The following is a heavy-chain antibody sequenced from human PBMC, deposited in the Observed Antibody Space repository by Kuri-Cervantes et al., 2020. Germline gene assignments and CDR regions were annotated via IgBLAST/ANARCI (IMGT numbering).Heavy chain of an antibody. CDR1: GYTLTELS. CDR3: ATPSMVRGVMEYYYYGMDV. CDR2: FDPEDGET. J-gene: IGHJ6*02. V-gene: IGHV1-24*01. Sequence: SVKVSCKVSGYTLTELSMHWVRQAPGKGLEWMGGFDPEDGETIYAQKFQGRVTMTEDTSTDTAYMELSSLRSEDTAVYYCATPSMVRGVMEYYYYGMDVWGQGTTVTVSS. D-gene: IGHD3-10*01.